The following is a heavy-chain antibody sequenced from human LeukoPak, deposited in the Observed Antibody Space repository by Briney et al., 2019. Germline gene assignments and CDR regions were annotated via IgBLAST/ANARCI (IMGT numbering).Heavy chain of an antibody. J-gene: IGHJ4*02. D-gene: IGHD6-19*01. Sequence: ASVKVSCKASGYTFTGYDIHWVRQAPGQGLEWMGRINPNNGGTNYAQKFQGRVTMTRDTSISTAYMELSRLRSDDTAVYYCARDLSGWYGDFDYWGQGTLVTVSS. CDR2: INPNNGGT. CDR3: ARDLSGWYGDFDY. V-gene: IGHV1-2*06. CDR1: GYTFTGYD.